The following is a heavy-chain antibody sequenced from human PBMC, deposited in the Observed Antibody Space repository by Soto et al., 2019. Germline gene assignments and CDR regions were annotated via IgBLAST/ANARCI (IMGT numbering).Heavy chain of an antibody. CDR2: IIPILGIA. CDR1: GGTFSSYT. Sequence: SVKVSCKASGGTFSSYTISWVRQAPGQGLEWMGRIIPILGIANYAQKFQGRVTITADKSTSTAYMELSSLRSEDTAVYYCARDPVDYGDYVGSFDYWGQGTLVTVSS. J-gene: IGHJ4*02. D-gene: IGHD4-17*01. CDR3: ARDPVDYGDYVGSFDY. V-gene: IGHV1-69*04.